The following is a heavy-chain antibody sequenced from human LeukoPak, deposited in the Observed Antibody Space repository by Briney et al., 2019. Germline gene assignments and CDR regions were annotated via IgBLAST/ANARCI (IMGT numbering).Heavy chain of an antibody. CDR3: ARVVTGRYYIDV. V-gene: IGHV1-2*02. CDR2: INPNSGGT. CDR1: GYTFTGYY. Sequence: GASVKVSCKASGYTFTGYYMHWVRQAPGQGLEWMGWINPNSGGTNYAQKFQGRVTMTRDTSISTAYMELRSLRSDDTAVFYCARVVTGRYYIDVWGKGTTVTVSS. J-gene: IGHJ6*03. D-gene: IGHD1-20*01.